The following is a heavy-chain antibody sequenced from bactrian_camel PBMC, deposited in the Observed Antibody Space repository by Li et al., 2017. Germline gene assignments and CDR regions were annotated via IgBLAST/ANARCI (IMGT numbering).Heavy chain of an antibody. CDR3: ALDRLCVELLRGRAEY. J-gene: IGHJ4*01. CDR2: DNMHGT. D-gene: IGHD7*01. CDR1: GFTFSNYY. Sequence: VQLVESGGGLVQPGGSLRLSCAASGFTFSNYYMTWVRQAPGKEREGVAVDNMHGTHYANSVRGRFTISRDNAKNTVYLQMNSLKPEDTAMYYCALDRLCVELLRGRAEYWGQGTQVTVS. V-gene: IGHV3S40*01.